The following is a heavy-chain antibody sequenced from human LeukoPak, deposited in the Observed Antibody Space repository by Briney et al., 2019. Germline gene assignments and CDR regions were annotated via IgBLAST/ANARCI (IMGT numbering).Heavy chain of an antibody. V-gene: IGHV3-30*03. CDR2: ISYDGSNK. CDR3: ATSGRDQLLGEYY. Sequence: RPGGSLRLSCAASGFTFSSYGMHWVRQAPGKGLEWVAVISYDGSNKYYADSVKGRFTISRDNSKNTLYLQMNSLRAEDTAVYYCATSGRDQLLGEYYWGQGTLVTVSS. D-gene: IGHD2-2*01. J-gene: IGHJ4*02. CDR1: GFTFSSYG.